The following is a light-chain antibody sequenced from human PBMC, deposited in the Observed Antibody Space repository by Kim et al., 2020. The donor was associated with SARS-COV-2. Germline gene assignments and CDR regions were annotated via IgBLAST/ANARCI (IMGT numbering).Light chain of an antibody. J-gene: IGKJ4*01. CDR1: QDIRKY. CDR2: DAY. Sequence: ASVGDRVTITCQTSQDIRKYLNWYQQKAGKAPKVLIYDAYILGTGVPSRFRGSGSGTEFTFTITSLQSEDFATYYCQQYDDLPISFGGGTKVDIK. CDR3: QQYDDLPIS. V-gene: IGKV1-33*01.